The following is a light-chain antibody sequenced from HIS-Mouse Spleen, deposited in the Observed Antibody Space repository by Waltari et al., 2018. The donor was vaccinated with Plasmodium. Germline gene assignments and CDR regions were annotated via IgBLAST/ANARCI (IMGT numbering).Light chain of an antibody. J-gene: IGKJ2*01. CDR2: KAS. CDR1: QSISSW. CDR3: QQYNSYSYT. Sequence: DIQMTQSPSTLSASVGDRVHITCRASQSISSWLAWYQQNPGKAPKLLIYKASSLERGVPSRFSGSGSGTEFTLTISSLQPDDFATYYCQQYNSYSYTFGQGTKLEIK. V-gene: IGKV1-5*03.